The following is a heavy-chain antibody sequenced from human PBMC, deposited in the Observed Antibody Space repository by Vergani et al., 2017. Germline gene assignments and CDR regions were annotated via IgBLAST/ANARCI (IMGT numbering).Heavy chain of an antibody. CDR1: GAYVGSGGYY. CDR2: IYYSGTT. CDR3: ARFDYGDYGY. D-gene: IGHD4-17*01. Sequence: QVQLQESGPGLVKVSQTLSLTCSVSGAYVGSGGYYWSWVRQRPGMGLDWIGYIYYSGTTYYNTSLKSRVSISVDTSKNQFSLKLSSVTAADTAVYYCARFDYGDYGYWGQGTLVTVSS. J-gene: IGHJ4*02. V-gene: IGHV4-30-4*08.